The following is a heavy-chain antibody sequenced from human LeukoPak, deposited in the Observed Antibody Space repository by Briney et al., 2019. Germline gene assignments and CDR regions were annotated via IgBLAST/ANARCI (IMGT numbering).Heavy chain of an antibody. J-gene: IGHJ6*03. V-gene: IGHV3-30*02. CDR3: ASEDHYYYYMDV. D-gene: IGHD2-15*01. CDR2: IRYDGSNK. Sequence: GGSLRLSCAASGFTFSSYGMHWVRQAPGKGLEWVAFIRYDGSNKYYADSVKGRFTISRDNSKNTLYLQMNSLRAEDTAVYYCASEDHYYYYMDVWGKGTTVTISS. CDR1: GFTFSSYG.